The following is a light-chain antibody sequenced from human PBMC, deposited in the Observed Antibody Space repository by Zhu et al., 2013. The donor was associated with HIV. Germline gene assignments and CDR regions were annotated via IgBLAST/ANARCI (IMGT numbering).Light chain of an antibody. CDR3: SSHTTSNTLV. Sequence: QSALTQPASVSGSPGQSITISCTGTSSDVGGYNYVSWYQQHPGKAPKLMIYDVTIRPSGVSNRFSGSKSGNTASLTISGLQAEDEADYHCSSHTTSNTLVFGTGTKVSVL. CDR2: DVT. CDR1: SSDVGGYNY. V-gene: IGLV2-14*01. J-gene: IGLJ1*01.